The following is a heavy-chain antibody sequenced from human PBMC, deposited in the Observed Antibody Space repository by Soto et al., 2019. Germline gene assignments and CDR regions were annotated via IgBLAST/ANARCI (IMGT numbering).Heavy chain of an antibody. Sequence: GGSLRLSCAASGFTFSSYAMSWVRQAPGKGLEWVSAISGSGGSTYYADSVKDRFTISRDNSKNTLYLQMNSLRAEDTAVYYCAKAGAYYYDSSGYYPFDYWGQGTLVTVSS. CDR3: AKAGAYYYDSSGYYPFDY. CDR2: ISGSGGST. D-gene: IGHD3-22*01. CDR1: GFTFSSYA. J-gene: IGHJ4*02. V-gene: IGHV3-23*01.